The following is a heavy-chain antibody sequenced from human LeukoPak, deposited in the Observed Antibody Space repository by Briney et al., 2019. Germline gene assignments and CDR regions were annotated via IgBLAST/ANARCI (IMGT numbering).Heavy chain of an antibody. CDR1: GFTFSSYG. CDR3: AKPIYCSSTSCYTSWFDP. CDR2: IRYDGSNK. D-gene: IGHD2-2*02. Sequence: SGGSLRLSCAASGFTFSSYGMHWVRQAPGKGLEWVAFIRYDGSNKYYADSVKGRFTISRDNSKNTLYLQMNSLRAEDTAVYYCAKPIYCSSTSCYTSWFDPWGQGTLVTVSS. J-gene: IGHJ5*02. V-gene: IGHV3-30*02.